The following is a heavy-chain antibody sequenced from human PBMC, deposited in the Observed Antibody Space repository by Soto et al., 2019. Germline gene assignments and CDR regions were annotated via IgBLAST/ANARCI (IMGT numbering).Heavy chain of an antibody. CDR3: AKMAYCSSTSCYAYYYYGMDV. CDR2: ISGSGGST. CDR1: GFTFSSYA. Sequence: EVQLLESGGGLVQPGGSLRLSCAASGFTFSSYAMSWVRQAPGKGLEWVSAISGSGGSTYYADSVKGRFTISRDNSKNTLYLQMNSLRAEDTAVYYCAKMAYCSSTSCYAYYYYGMDVWGQGTTVTVSS. D-gene: IGHD2-2*01. V-gene: IGHV3-23*01. J-gene: IGHJ6*02.